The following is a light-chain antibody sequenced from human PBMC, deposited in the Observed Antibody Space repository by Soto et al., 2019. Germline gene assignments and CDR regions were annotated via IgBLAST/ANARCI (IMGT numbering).Light chain of an antibody. V-gene: IGLV2-14*01. J-gene: IGLJ2*01. CDR1: SSDVGGYKY. CDR2: EVS. Sequence: QSVLTQPPSVSGSPGQSITISCTGTSSDVGGYKYVSWYQQHPGKAPKRLIYEVSNRPSGVSNRFSGSKSGNTASLTISGLQAEDEGDYYCSSYTSRGTPVFGGGTKLTVL. CDR3: SSYTSRGTPV.